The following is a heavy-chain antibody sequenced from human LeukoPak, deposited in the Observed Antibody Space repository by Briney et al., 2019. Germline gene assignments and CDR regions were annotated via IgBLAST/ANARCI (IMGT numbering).Heavy chain of an antibody. J-gene: IGHJ3*02. CDR1: NYSISSGHY. D-gene: IGHD2-8*02. V-gene: IGHV4-38-2*02. CDR2: IYRSGST. Sequence: NSSETLSLTCGVSNYSISSGHYWGWIRQPPGKGLEWILSIYRSGSTYYNPSLKSRVTISVDTSKNQLSLKLSSVTAADAAVYYCAREPRCTGGICSTGAFDIWGQGTVVTVSS. CDR3: AREPRCTGGICSTGAFDI.